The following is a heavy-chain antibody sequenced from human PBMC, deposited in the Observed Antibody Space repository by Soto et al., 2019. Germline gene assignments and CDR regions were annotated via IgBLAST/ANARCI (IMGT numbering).Heavy chain of an antibody. V-gene: IGHV3-23*01. J-gene: IGHJ4*02. Sequence: PRGSLRLSCAASGFTFSSYAMSWVRQAPGKGLEWVSAISGSGGSTYYADSVKGRFTISRDNSKNTLYLQMNSLRAEGTAVYYCAKVNKTYFLVLVAATATVDYWGQRTLVPVSS. CDR1: GFTFSSYA. CDR2: ISGSGGST. D-gene: IGHD2-15*01. CDR3: AKVNKTYFLVLVAATATVDY.